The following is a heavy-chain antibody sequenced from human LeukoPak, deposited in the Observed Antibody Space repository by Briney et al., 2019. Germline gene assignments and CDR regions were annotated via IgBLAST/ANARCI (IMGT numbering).Heavy chain of an antibody. CDR1: GFTFSDYY. CDR2: IYYSGST. J-gene: IGHJ4*02. CDR3: ARLYYGSGSYYPLNFDF. D-gene: IGHD3-10*01. Sequence: PGGSLRLSCAASGFTFSDYYMSWIRQPPGKGLEWIGSIYYSGSTYYNPSLKSRVTISVDTSKNQFSLKLSSVTAADTAVYYCARLYYGSGSYYPLNFDFWGQGTLVTVSS. V-gene: IGHV4-39*01.